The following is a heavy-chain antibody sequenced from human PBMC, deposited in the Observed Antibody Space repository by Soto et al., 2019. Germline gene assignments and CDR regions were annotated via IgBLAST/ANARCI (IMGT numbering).Heavy chain of an antibody. D-gene: IGHD3-16*01. CDR3: AKDGRGGYVLWELLVYA. CDR1: GLTFSSYA. V-gene: IGHV3-23*01. CDR2: ISVSGGST. Sequence: PGGSLRLSCAASGLTFSSYAMIWVRRAPGKGLEWVSAISVSGGSTYYADSVKGRFTISRDNSKNTLYLQMNSLRAEDTAVYYCAKDGRGGYVLWELLVYAWGQGTLVTVSS. J-gene: IGHJ5*02.